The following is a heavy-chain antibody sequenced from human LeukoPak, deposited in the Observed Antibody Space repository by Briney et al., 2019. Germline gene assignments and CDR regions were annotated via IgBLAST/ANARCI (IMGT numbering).Heavy chain of an antibody. V-gene: IGHV3-23*01. D-gene: IGHD3-10*01. CDR3: AKDYYGSGSYFDY. CDR2: ISGSGGST. Sequence: GGSLRLSCAASGFTFSSYAMSWVRQAPGKGLEWVSAISGSGGSTYYADSVKGRFTTSRDNSKNTLYLQMNSLSAEDTAVYYCAKDYYGSGSYFDYWGQGTLVTVSS. J-gene: IGHJ4*02. CDR1: GFTFSSYA.